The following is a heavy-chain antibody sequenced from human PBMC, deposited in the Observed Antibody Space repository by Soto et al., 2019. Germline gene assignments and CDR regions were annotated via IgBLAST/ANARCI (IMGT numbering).Heavy chain of an antibody. V-gene: IGHV3-53*01. CDR2: IYSGGST. CDR3: ARDRWRVDTASYYYYGMDV. CDR1: VFTVSINY. J-gene: IGHJ6*02. Sequence: PRGSLRLGCAASVFTVSINYMSWVRQAPGKGLEWVSVIYSGGSTYYADPVKGRFTISRDNSKNTLYLQMNSPRAEDTAVYYCARDRWRVDTASYYYYGMDVWGQGTPVTVSS. D-gene: IGHD5-18*01.